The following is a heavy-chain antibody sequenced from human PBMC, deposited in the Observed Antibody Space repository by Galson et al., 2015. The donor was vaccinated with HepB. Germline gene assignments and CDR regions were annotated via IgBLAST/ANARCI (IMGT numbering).Heavy chain of an antibody. CDR1: GFTFTGYG. D-gene: IGHD2-15*01. Sequence: SLRLSCAASGFTFTGYGMHWVRQAPGKGLQWVASISYDGSNKYYADSVKGRFTISRDNSKDTLYLQMNSLGADDTAVYYCAKGPSGEGHFDYWGQGTLVTVSS. CDR2: ISYDGSNK. J-gene: IGHJ4*02. V-gene: IGHV3-30*18. CDR3: AKGPSGEGHFDY.